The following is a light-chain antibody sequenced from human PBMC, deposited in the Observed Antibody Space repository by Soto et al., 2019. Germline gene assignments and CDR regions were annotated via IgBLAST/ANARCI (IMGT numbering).Light chain of an antibody. CDR3: QQYGTSEII. CDR2: GAS. V-gene: IGKV3D-15*01. J-gene: IGKJ5*01. Sequence: EIVMTQSPATLSVSPGERATLSCRASQSVSSNLAWYQQQPGQAPRLLIYGASTRATVIPGWISSGWARTVFTLTISRLEAEDFAVFYCQQYGTSEIIFGQGTRLEIK. CDR1: QSVSSN.